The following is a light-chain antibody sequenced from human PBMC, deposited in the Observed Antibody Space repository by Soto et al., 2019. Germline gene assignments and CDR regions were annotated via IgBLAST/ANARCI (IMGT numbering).Light chain of an antibody. J-gene: IGLJ1*01. V-gene: IGLV2-11*01. CDR2: DVS. Sequence: QSALTQPRSVSGSPGQSVTISCTGTSSDVGGYNYVSWYQQHPGKAPKLMIYDVSKRPSGVPDRFSGSKSGNTASLTISGHQAEDEADYYCCSYAGSYTIVFGTGTKLTVL. CDR3: CSYAGSYTIV. CDR1: SSDVGGYNY.